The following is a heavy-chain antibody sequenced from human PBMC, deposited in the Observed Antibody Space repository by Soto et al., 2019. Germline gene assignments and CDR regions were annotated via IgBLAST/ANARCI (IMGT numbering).Heavy chain of an antibody. V-gene: IGHV1-69*13. D-gene: IGHD3-22*01. CDR3: ARPARTYYYDSSGYYTFDY. CDR2: IIPIFGTA. Sequence: GASVKVSCKASGGTFSSYAISWVRQAPGQGLEWMGGIIPIFGTANYAQKFQGRVTITADESTSTAYMELSSLRSEDTAVYYCARPARTYYYDSSGYYTFDYWGQGTLVTVSS. CDR1: GGTFSSYA. J-gene: IGHJ4*02.